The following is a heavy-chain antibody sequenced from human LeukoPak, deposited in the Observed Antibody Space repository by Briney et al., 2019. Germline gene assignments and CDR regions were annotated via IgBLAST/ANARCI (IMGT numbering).Heavy chain of an antibody. V-gene: IGHV4-59*08. CDR1: GGSISSYY. J-gene: IGHJ4*02. D-gene: IGHD5-18*01. Sequence: PSETLSLTCTVSGGSISSYYWSWIRQPPGKGLEWIGYIYYSGSTNYNPSLKSRVTISVDTSKNKFSLKLSSVTAADTAVYYYSRHCSAMVTVDYWVQGTLVTVSS. CDR3: SRHCSAMVTVDY. CDR2: IYYSGST.